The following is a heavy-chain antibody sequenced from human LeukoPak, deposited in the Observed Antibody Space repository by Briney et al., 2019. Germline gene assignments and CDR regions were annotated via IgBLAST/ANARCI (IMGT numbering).Heavy chain of an antibody. CDR2: ISWNSGSI. D-gene: IGHD2-8*01. CDR3: ARMVYGDYYYYMDV. J-gene: IGHJ6*03. V-gene: IGHV3-9*01. Sequence: GGSLRLSCAASGFTFDDYAMHWVRQAPGKGLEWVSGISWNSGSIGYADSVKGRFTISRDNAKNSLYLQMNSLRAEDTAVYYCARMVYGDYYYYMDVWGKGTTVTVSS. CDR1: GFTFDDYA.